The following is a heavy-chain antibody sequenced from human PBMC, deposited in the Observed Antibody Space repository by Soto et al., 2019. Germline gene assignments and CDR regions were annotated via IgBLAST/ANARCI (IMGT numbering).Heavy chain of an antibody. CDR1: GYTFTDHW. CDR3: ARLHTRYCSGGSCHFDY. V-gene: IGHV5-51*01. J-gene: IGHJ4*02. CDR2: IYPGDSDT. Sequence: GESLKISCKGSGYTFTDHWIGWVRQLPGKGLEWMGIIYPGDSDTRYSPSFQGHVTITVDKSTSTAYLQWSSLKASDTAMYYCARLHTRYCSGGSCHFDYWGQGTLVTVSS. D-gene: IGHD2-15*01.